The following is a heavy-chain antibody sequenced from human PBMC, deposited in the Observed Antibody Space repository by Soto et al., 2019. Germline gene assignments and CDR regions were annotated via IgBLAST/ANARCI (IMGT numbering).Heavy chain of an antibody. V-gene: IGHV5-51*01. CDR3: ARQGYHYDSYSFGY. CDR2: IYPSNSET. CDR1: GYTFTSYW. D-gene: IGHD3-22*01. J-gene: IGHJ4*02. Sequence: GESLKISCNASGYTFTSYWIGWARQMPGKGLEWMGIIYPSNSETRFSPSFQGQVSLSADKSIFTAYLQWSSLKASDTAMYYCARQGYHYDSYSFGYWGQGTLVTVSS.